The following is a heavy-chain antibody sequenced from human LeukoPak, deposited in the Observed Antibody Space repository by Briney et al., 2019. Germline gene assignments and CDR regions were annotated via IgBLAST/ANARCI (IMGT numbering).Heavy chain of an antibody. V-gene: IGHV4-34*01. Sequence: SETLSLTCAVYGGSLSGYYWSWIRQPPGKGLEWIGEINHSGSTDYNPSLKSRVTISVDTSKNQFSLKLSSVTAADTAVYYCAGGYSYAFDYWGQGTLVTVSS. CDR3: AGGYSYAFDY. CDR2: INHSGST. D-gene: IGHD5-18*01. J-gene: IGHJ4*02. CDR1: GGSLSGYY.